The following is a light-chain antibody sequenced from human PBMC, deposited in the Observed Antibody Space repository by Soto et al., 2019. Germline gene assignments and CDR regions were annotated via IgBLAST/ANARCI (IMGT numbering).Light chain of an antibody. CDR2: DAS. V-gene: IGLV2-14*03. CDR3: SSYGGSSSALSV. J-gene: IGLJ1*01. Sequence: QSALTQPASVSGSPGQSITISCTGTRRNVGGFKYVSWYQQHPGQAPKLMIYDASNRPSGFSDRFSGSESGYTASLTISGLQTEDEADYYCSSYGGSSSALSVFGTGTKLTVL. CDR1: RRNVGGFKY.